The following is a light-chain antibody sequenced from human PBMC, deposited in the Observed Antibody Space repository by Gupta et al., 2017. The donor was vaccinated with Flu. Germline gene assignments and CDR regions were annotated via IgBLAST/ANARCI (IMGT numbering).Light chain of an antibody. CDR2: DVT. Sequence: QSAPTQPRSVSGSPGQSVTISCTGTSNDVGLPNRVSWYEQRPGQAPKLILYDVTERPSGVPDRFSGSKSGNTASLTISGLQADDEADYYCSSHAGRVTWVFGTGTTVTVL. V-gene: IGLV2-11*01. CDR3: SSHAGRVTWV. J-gene: IGLJ1*01. CDR1: SNDVGLPNR.